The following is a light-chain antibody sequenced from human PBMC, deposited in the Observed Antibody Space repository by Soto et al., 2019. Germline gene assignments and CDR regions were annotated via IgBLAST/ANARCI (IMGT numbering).Light chain of an antibody. CDR2: HAS. J-gene: IGKJ4*01. Sequence: EIVMTQSPAILSVSPGERATLSCRASQSMYNNLAWYQQKPGQAPRLLIYHASARATGIPARFSGSGSGTEFTLTISSLQSEDFAVYYCQQYNNWPLTFGGGAKVEI. V-gene: IGKV3-15*01. CDR3: QQYNNWPLT. CDR1: QSMYNN.